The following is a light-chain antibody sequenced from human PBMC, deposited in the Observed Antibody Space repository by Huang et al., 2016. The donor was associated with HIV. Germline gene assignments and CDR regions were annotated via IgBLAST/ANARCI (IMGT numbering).Light chain of an antibody. V-gene: IGKV2-28*01. CDR3: MQALQTPWT. Sequence: DIVMTQSPLSLPVTPGEPASISCRSSQSLLHSNGYNYLDWYLQKPGQSPQLLIYLGSNRASGVPDRFSGSGSGTDFTLEIFRVEAEDVGIYYCMQALQTPWTFGQGTKVEIK. CDR1: QSLLHSNGYNY. CDR2: LGS. J-gene: IGKJ1*01.